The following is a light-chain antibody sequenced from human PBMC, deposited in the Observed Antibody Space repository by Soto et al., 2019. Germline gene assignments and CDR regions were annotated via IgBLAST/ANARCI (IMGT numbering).Light chain of an antibody. CDR2: LND. CDR3: AAWDDSLNAL. J-gene: IGLJ1*01. CDR1: FSNIGDNA. Sequence: QSVLTQPPSLSATPGQRVNIPCSGSFSNIGDNAVNWYQQLPGAAPKLLIYLNDQRPSGVPDRFSGSKSGTSAFLAISGLQSEDEADHYCAAWDDSLNALFGTGTKVTVL. V-gene: IGLV1-44*01.